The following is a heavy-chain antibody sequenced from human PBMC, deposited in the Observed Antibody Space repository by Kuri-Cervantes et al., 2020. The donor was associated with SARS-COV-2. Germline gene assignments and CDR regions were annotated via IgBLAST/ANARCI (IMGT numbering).Heavy chain of an antibody. J-gene: IGHJ4*02. CDR3: ARDYYDSSGVY. D-gene: IGHD3-22*01. Sequence: GGSLRLSCAASGFTFSSYWMHWVRQAPGKGLVWVSRINSDGSSTSYADSVKGRFTISRDNAKNTLYLQMNSLRAEDTAVCYCARDYYDSSGVYWGQGTLVTVSS. V-gene: IGHV3-74*01. CDR2: INSDGSST. CDR1: GFTFSSYW.